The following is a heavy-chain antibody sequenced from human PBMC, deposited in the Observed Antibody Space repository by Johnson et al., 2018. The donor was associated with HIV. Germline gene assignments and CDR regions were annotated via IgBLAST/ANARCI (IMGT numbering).Heavy chain of an antibody. V-gene: IGHV3-30*04. D-gene: IGHD2-21*02. CDR1: GFTFNSYA. Sequence: QVQLVESGGGVVQPGRSLRLSCAATGFTFNSYAMHWVRQAPGKGLEWVAVISYDGSNKYYTDSVKGRFTISRDNSKNTLYLQMNSLRAEDTALYYCARDGGAYCGGDCFSDAFDLWGQGTMVTVSS. CDR3: ARDGGAYCGGDCFSDAFDL. J-gene: IGHJ3*01. CDR2: ISYDGSNK.